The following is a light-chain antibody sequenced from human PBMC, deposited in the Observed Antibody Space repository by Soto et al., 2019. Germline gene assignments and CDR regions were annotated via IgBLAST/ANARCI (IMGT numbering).Light chain of an antibody. CDR1: SSDVGGYDY. Sequence: QSALTQPASVSGSPGQSITISCTGTSSDVGGYDYVSWYQQHPGKAPTLLIYDVINRPSGVSFRFSGSKSGNTASLTISGLQAEDEAEYYCSSYTRSSISVFGTGTKPPS. J-gene: IGLJ1*01. CDR3: SSYTRSSISV. CDR2: DVI. V-gene: IGLV2-14*01.